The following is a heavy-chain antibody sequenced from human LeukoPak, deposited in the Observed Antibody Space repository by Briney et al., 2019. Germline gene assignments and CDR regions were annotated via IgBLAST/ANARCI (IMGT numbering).Heavy chain of an antibody. J-gene: IGHJ4*02. CDR2: IYYSGST. CDR3: ASTLRSGWDHILDY. CDR1: GGSISSYY. D-gene: IGHD6-19*01. Sequence: KPSETLSLTCTVSGGSISSYYWSWIRQPPGKGLEWIGYIYYSGSTNYNPSLKSRVTISVDTSKNQFSLKLSSVTAADTAVYYCASTLRSGWDHILDYWGQGTLVTVSS. V-gene: IGHV4-59*08.